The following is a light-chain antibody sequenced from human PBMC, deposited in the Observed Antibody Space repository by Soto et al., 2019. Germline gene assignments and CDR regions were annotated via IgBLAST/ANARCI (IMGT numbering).Light chain of an antibody. CDR1: SSDVGGFNY. CDR2: DVS. J-gene: IGLJ1*01. V-gene: IGLV2-14*03. CDR3: SSYTTSSTYV. Sequence: QSALTQPASVSGSPGQSIAISCTGTSSDVGGFNYVSWYQQHPGKAPKFMIFDVSSRPSGVSDRFSGSKAGNTASLTICWRHKDDEAYYYSSSYTTSSTYVFGTGTKLTVL.